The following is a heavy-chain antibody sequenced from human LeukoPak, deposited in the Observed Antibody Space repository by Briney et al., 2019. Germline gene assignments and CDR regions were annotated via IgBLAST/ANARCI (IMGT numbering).Heavy chain of an antibody. D-gene: IGHD3-22*01. CDR3: ARTKLANTYYYESSGYYADY. Sequence: ASVKVSCKASGGTFSSYAISWVRQAPGQGLEWMGRIIPILGIANYAQKFQGRVTITADKSTSTAYMELSSLRSEDTAVYYCARTKLANTYYYESSGYYADYWGQGTLVTVSS. V-gene: IGHV1-69*04. J-gene: IGHJ4*02. CDR1: GGTFSSYA. CDR2: IIPILGIA.